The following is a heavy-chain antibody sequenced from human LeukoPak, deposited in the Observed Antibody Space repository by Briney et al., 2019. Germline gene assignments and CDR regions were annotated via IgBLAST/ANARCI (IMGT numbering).Heavy chain of an antibody. V-gene: IGHV3-21*01. CDR2: INSSSSYI. CDR1: GFTFSSYS. Sequence: GGSVRLSCAASGFTFSSYSMNWVRQAPGKGLEWVASINSSSSYIYYAHSVKGRFTISRDNAKTSLYLQMNSLSAEDTAVYYCATLAHIVVVPAATSNWFGPSGHGTLVTVSS. J-gene: IGHJ5*02. D-gene: IGHD2-2*01. CDR3: ATLAHIVVVPAATSNWFGP.